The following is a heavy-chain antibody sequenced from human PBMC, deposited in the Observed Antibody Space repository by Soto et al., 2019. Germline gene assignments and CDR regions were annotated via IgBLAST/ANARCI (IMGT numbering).Heavy chain of an antibody. V-gene: IGHV3-7*04. D-gene: IGHD3-10*01. CDR1: GFTFSHSW. CDR2: IKEDGSEI. Sequence: GGSLRLSCAASGFTFSHSWMSWVRQAPGKGLEWVANIKEDGSEIHYVDSVKGRFTISRDNAKNCLYLQMSSLRVEDTGVDYCAGDDRGQAHIRGQGPPVNVSS. CDR3: AGDDRGQAHI. J-gene: IGHJ4*02.